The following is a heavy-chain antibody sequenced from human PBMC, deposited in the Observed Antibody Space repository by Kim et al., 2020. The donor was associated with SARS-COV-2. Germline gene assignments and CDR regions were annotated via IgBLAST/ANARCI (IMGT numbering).Heavy chain of an antibody. D-gene: IGHD6-19*01. CDR2: ISPGGTP. CDR3: AVYGSGWVTA. V-gene: IGHV4-39*01. J-gene: IGHJ5*02. CDR1: GASISTSTYY. Sequence: SETLSLTCTVSGASISTSTYYWGWIRQPPGKGLEWIGVISPGGTPYYTPSLKSRLTISLDTPRNAFSLNLTSVTAADTAVYYCAVYGSGWVTAWGQGILVIVSS.